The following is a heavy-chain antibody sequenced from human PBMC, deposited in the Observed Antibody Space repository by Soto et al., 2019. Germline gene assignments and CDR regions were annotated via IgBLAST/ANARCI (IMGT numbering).Heavy chain of an antibody. Sequence: QVQLVASGGGLVKPGGSLRLSCAAPGFTFSDYYMNWIRQTPGKGLARVSYISSVGSYTNYADAVRGRFTISRDNAKNSLYLQINSLRTEDTAVYYCARERIMGSGRNVYYGMDVWGQGTTVTVSS. D-gene: IGHD3-10*01. J-gene: IGHJ6*02. CDR3: ARERIMGSGRNVYYGMDV. CDR2: ISSVGSYT. V-gene: IGHV3-11*05. CDR1: GFTFSDYY.